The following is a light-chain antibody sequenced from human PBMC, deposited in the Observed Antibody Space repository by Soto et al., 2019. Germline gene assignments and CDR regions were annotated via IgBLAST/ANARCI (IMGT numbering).Light chain of an antibody. CDR2: DND. CDR1: SSNIGDNY. V-gene: IGLV1-51*01. Sequence: QSVLTQPPSVSAAPGQPVTISCSGSSSNIGDNYVSWYQHLPGTAPKLVVYDNDRRPSGIPDRFSGSKSGTSATLGITGFQTGDEADYYCGSWDSSLSAYVFGTGTKLTVL. J-gene: IGLJ1*01. CDR3: GSWDSSLSAYV.